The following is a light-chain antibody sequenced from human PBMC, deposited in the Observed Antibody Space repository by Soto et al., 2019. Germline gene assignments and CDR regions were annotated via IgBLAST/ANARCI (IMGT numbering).Light chain of an antibody. Sequence: QSALTQPASVSGSPGQSITISCTGTSSDVGGYNYVSWYQQHPGKAPKVMIYDVSNRPSGVSNRFSGSKSGNTASLTISGLQAEDDADYYCSSYTSSSTLVFGGGTKLTVL. J-gene: IGLJ2*01. V-gene: IGLV2-14*01. CDR1: SSDVGGYNY. CDR2: DVS. CDR3: SSYTSSSTLV.